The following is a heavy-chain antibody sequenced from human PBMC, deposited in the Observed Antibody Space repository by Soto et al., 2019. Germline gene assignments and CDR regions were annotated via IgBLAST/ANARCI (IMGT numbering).Heavy chain of an antibody. CDR1: AYTFTTYG. D-gene: IGHD3-10*01. CDR2: ISAYNGNT. CDR3: ARAMEAEYYYGSGSYTLNDAFDI. Sequence: ASVKVSCXASAYTFTTYGISGVRQAPGQGREWMGWISAYNGNTNYAQKLQVRVTMTTDTSTSTAYMELRSLRSDDTAVYYCARAMEAEYYYGSGSYTLNDAFDIWGQGKMVTVS. V-gene: IGHV1-18*01. J-gene: IGHJ3*02.